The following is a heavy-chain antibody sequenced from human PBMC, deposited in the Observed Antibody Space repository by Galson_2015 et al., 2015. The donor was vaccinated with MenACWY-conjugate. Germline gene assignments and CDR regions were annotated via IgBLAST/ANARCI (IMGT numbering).Heavy chain of an antibody. CDR3: AKDTHSAYGWYYFDY. CDR2: ISGSGGTT. CDR1: GFTFTNYA. J-gene: IGHJ4*02. D-gene: IGHD3-22*01. V-gene: IGHV3-23*01. Sequence: SLRLSCAASGFTFTNYAMSWVRQAPGKGLEWVSAISGSGGTTYYADSVKGRFTISRDNSKNTLYLQMNSLRAEDTAVYYCAKDTHSAYGWYYFDYWGQGNRVTVSS.